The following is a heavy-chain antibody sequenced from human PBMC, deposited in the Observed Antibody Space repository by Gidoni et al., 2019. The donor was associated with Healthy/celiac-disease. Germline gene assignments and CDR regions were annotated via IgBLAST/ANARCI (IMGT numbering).Heavy chain of an antibody. Sequence: QVQLVQSGAEVKKPGSSVKVSCKASGGTFSSYAISWVRQAPGQGLEWMGGIIPIFGTANYAQKFQGSVTITADESTSTAYMELSSLRSEDTAVYSCATYYGDYGYYYYGMDVWGQGTTVTVSS. J-gene: IGHJ6*02. CDR1: GGTFSSYA. D-gene: IGHD4-17*01. CDR3: ATYYGDYGYYYYGMDV. CDR2: IIPIFGTA. V-gene: IGHV1-69*01.